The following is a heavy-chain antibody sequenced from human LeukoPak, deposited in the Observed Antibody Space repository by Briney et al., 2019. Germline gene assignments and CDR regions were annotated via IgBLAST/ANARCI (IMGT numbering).Heavy chain of an antibody. Sequence: GASVKVSCKASGYTFTGYYMHWVRQAPGQGLEWMGWINRNSGDTKYAQRFQGRVTMTRDTSISTAYMELTRLRSDDTAVYYCARVDPRWLQESGWFDPWGQGTLVTVSS. CDR1: GYTFTGYY. J-gene: IGHJ5*02. V-gene: IGHV1-2*02. CDR3: ARVDPRWLQESGWFDP. D-gene: IGHD5-24*01. CDR2: INRNSGDT.